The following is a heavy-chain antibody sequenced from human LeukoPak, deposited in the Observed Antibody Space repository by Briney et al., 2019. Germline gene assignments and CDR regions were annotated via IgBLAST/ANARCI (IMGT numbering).Heavy chain of an antibody. CDR3: ARDGGYSYGHFDY. CDR2: ISGSGGSI. D-gene: IGHD5-18*01. V-gene: IGHV3-23*01. J-gene: IGHJ4*02. CDR1: GLTFSSYA. Sequence: GGSLRLSCAASGLTFSSYAMSWVRQAPGKGLEWVSTISGSGGSIWYADSVKGRFTISRDNSKNTLYLQMNSLRAEDTAVYYCARDGGYSYGHFDYWGQGTLVTVSS.